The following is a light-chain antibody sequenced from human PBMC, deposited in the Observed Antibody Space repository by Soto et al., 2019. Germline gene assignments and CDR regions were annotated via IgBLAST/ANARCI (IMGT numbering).Light chain of an antibody. Sequence: QSVLTQPPSASGTPGQRVTISCSGSSSNIGSNTVNWYQQLPGTAPKLLIYSNNQRPSGVPDRFSGSKSGTSASLAISGLRSEDEADYYCAAWDDSLNALFGTGTKLTVL. CDR3: AAWDDSLNAL. CDR1: SSNIGSNT. V-gene: IGLV1-44*01. J-gene: IGLJ1*01. CDR2: SNN.